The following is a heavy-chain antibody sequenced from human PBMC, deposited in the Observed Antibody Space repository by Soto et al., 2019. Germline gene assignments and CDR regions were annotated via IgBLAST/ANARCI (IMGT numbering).Heavy chain of an antibody. J-gene: IGHJ4*02. Sequence: QVQLQESGPGLVKPSQTLSLTCTVSGCSISSGGYYWSWIRQHPGKGLEWIGYIYYSGSTYYNPSLKSRVTISVDTSKNQFSRKLSSVAAADTAVYYCAIVRGGGPFDDWGQGTLVTVSS. CDR2: IYYSGST. V-gene: IGHV4-31*03. D-gene: IGHD1-26*01. CDR1: GCSISSGGYY. CDR3: AIVRGGGPFDD.